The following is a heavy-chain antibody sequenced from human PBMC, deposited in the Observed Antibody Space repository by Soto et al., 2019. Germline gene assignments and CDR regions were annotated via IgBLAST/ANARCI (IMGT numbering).Heavy chain of an antibody. CDR2: IHHKGST. D-gene: IGHD2-8*01. Sequence: SETLSLTCALSGGSIRSSNPCSCVRQCPGKGLEWIGEIHHKGSTNYNTSLMSRVTISVEKSNNQFCLKLSAVTVADTAVYYCARVMMGVSDDAFDMGGQGKMVTVSS. CDR1: GGSIRSSNP. V-gene: IGHV4-4*02. J-gene: IGHJ3*02. CDR3: ARVMMGVSDDAFDM.